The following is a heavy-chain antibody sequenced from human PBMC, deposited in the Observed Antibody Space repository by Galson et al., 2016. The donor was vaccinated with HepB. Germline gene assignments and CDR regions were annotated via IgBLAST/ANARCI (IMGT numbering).Heavy chain of an antibody. V-gene: IGHV3-74*01. D-gene: IGHD4-23*01. CDR3: VSPLHNDGNSGMAFDI. Sequence: SLRLSCADSRFTFSSYWMHWVRQVPGKGPVWVSVISGDASGTRYADSVKGRFTISRDNTKNTLYLQMNSLRADDTAVYYCVSPLHNDGNSGMAFDIWGQGTMVTVSS. CDR2: ISGDASGT. CDR1: RFTFSSYW. J-gene: IGHJ3*02.